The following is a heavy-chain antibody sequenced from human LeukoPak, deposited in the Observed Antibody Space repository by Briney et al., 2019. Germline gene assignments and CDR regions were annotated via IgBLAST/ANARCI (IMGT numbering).Heavy chain of an antibody. D-gene: IGHD1-14*01. CDR1: GFTVSSNY. V-gene: IGHV3-53*01. Sequence: GGSLRLSCAASGFTVSSNYMTWVRQAPGKGLEWVSVIYSGGSTYYADSVTGRFTISRDDSKNTLYLQMNSLRAEDTAVYYCASGLPPGIIDYWGQGTLVTVSS. CDR3: ASGLPPGIIDY. J-gene: IGHJ4*02. CDR2: IYSGGST.